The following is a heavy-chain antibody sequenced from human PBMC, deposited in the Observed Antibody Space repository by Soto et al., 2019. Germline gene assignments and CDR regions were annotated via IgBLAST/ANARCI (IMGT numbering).Heavy chain of an antibody. J-gene: IGHJ4*02. CDR3: ARVGGSWYSSGWYEFGFDY. D-gene: IGHD6-19*01. CDR1: GFTFSSYA. Sequence: PGGSLRLSCAASGFTFSSYAMSWVRQAPGKGLEWVSAISGSGETTYYADSVKGRFTISRDNSKNTLYLQMNSLRAEDTAVYYYARVGGSWYSSGWYEFGFDYWGQGTLVTVSS. V-gene: IGHV3-23*01. CDR2: ISGSGETT.